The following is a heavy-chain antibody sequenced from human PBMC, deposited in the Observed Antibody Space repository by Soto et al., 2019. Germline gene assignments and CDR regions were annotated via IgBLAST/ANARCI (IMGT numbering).Heavy chain of an antibody. V-gene: IGHV3-73*01. CDR1: GFTFSGSA. CDR2: IRSKANSYAT. J-gene: IGHJ5*02. Sequence: EVQLVESGGGLVQPGGSLKLSCAASGFTFSGSAMQWVRQASGKGLEWVGRIRSKANSYATAYAASVKGRFTISRDDSKNTAYLQMNSLKTEDTAVYYCTRHSLGGSSNSWFDPWGQGTLVTVSS. CDR3: TRHSLGGSSNSWFDP. D-gene: IGHD2-15*01.